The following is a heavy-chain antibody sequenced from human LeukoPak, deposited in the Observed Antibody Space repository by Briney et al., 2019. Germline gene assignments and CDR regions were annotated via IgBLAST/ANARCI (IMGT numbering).Heavy chain of an antibody. J-gene: IGHJ4*02. CDR3: ARGYLGQAAAGDY. CDR1: GYTFTSYG. D-gene: IGHD6-13*01. CDR2: ISGYNGNT. Sequence: GASVKVSCKASGYTFTSYGINWVRQAPGQGLEWMGWISGYNGNTNYAQILQGRFTMTTDTSTSTAYMELRSLRFDDTAVYYCARGYLGQAAAGDYWGQGTLVTVSS. V-gene: IGHV1-18*01.